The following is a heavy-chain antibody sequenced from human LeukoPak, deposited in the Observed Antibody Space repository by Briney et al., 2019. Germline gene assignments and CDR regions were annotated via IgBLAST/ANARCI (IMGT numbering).Heavy chain of an antibody. J-gene: IGHJ4*02. CDR1: GLTSGLTFSFYG. Sequence: GGSLRLSCVASGLTSGLTFSFYGMHWVRQAPGKGLEWVAVATSDGSSKYYVDSVKGRFTISRDDSKSTLYVQMNSLRVEDTAVYYCAREGASSSFGYWGQGILVTVSS. V-gene: IGHV3-33*05. CDR2: ATSDGSSK. CDR3: AREGASSSFGY. D-gene: IGHD6-13*01.